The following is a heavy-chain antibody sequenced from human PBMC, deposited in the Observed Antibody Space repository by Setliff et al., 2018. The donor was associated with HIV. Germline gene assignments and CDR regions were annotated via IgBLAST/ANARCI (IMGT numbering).Heavy chain of an antibody. CDR3: ATGGDSSSWYWGRWFDP. CDR2: VTHSRRT. J-gene: IGHJ5*02. CDR1: GASLSGDY. Sequence: TSETLSLTCAVYGASLSGDYWSWIRQPPGKGLEWIGEVTHSRRTNYNPSLQNRVTISVDTSKNQFSLRLNSVTAADTAVYYCATGGDSSSWYWGRWFDPWGQGTLFTVSS. V-gene: IGHV4-34*01. D-gene: IGHD6-13*01.